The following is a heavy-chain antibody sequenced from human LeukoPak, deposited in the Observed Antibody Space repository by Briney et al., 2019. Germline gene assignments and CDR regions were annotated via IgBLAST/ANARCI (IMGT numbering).Heavy chain of an antibody. CDR1: GFTLSRLW. D-gene: IGHD3-16*01. CDR2: INVEGTYI. Sequence: PGGSLRLSCAASGFTLSRLWMHWVRQARGKGLEWVARINVEGTYINYAESVKGRFTISRDSGKSTLYLQMNSLRAECTAVYSCALDLTGPYDHWGQGTLVTVSS. V-gene: IGHV3-74*01. CDR3: ALDLTGPYDH. J-gene: IGHJ4*02.